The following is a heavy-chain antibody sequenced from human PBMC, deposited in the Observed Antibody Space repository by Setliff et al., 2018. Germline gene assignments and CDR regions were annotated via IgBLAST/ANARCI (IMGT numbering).Heavy chain of an antibody. V-gene: IGHV3-7*03. CDR3: ARVYGASVWGNYPVDY. CDR2: IKQDGSEK. Sequence: LRLSCAASGLTFSSYWMSWVRQAPGKGLEWVANIKQDGSEKYYVDSVKGRFTISRDNAKNSLYLQINGLRAEDTAVYYCARVYGASVWGNYPVDYWGQGTLVTVSS. D-gene: IGHD3-16*02. CDR1: GLTFSSYW. J-gene: IGHJ4*02.